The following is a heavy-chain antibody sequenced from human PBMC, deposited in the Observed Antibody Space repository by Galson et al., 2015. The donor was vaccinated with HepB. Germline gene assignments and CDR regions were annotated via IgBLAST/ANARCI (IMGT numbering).Heavy chain of an antibody. J-gene: IGHJ6*02. Sequence: VKVCCKASGYTFSSYYMHWVRQAPGQGLEWMGTISPSSGSTRYAQKFQGRVTMTRDTSTTTVYMELSSLRSEDTAVYYCATALTTLSYYPGMDVWGQETTVPVS. CDR1: GYTFSSYY. V-gene: IGHV1-46*03. D-gene: IGHD4-17*01. CDR3: ATALTTLSYYPGMDV. CDR2: ISPSSGST.